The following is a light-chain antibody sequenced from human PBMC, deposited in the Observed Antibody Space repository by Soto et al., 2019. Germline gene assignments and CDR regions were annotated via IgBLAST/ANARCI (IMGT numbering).Light chain of an antibody. CDR3: ATWDDSLKRVV. Sequence: QSVLTQPPSASGTPGQRVTISCSGSSSNIGSETVNWYQHLPGTAPKLLIYLNNQRPSGVPDRFSGSKSDTSASLAISGPQSEDEADYYCATWDDSLKRVVFGGGTQLTVL. CDR1: SSNIGSET. CDR2: LNN. V-gene: IGLV1-44*01. J-gene: IGLJ2*01.